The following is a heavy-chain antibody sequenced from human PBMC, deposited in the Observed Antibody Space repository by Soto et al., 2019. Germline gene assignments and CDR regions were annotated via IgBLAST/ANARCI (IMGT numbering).Heavy chain of an antibody. CDR2: IIPIFGTA. V-gene: IGHV1-69*13. Sequence: VKVSCKASGGTFSTYAISWVRQAPGQGLEWVGGIIPIFGTANYAQKFQGRVTITADESTSTAYMELSSLRSEDTAVYYCARAAYSYGTAYLSYYYGMDVWGQGTXVTVSS. D-gene: IGHD5-18*01. CDR1: GGTFSTYA. CDR3: ARAAYSYGTAYLSYYYGMDV. J-gene: IGHJ6*02.